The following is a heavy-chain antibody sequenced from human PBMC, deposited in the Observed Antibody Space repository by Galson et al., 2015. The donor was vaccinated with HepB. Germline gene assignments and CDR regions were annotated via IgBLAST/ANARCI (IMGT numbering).Heavy chain of an antibody. CDR3: ARGSSTHTRYYYGSGSYYNLGTNFDY. CDR1: GYTFTSYG. Sequence: SVKVSCKASGYTFTSYGISWVRQAPGQGLEWMGWISAYNGNTNYAQKLQGRVTMTTDTSTSTAYMELRSLRSDDTAVYYCARGSSTHTRYYYGSGSYYNLGTNFDYWGQGTLVTVSS. D-gene: IGHD3-10*01. J-gene: IGHJ4*02. CDR2: ISAYNGNT. V-gene: IGHV1-18*04.